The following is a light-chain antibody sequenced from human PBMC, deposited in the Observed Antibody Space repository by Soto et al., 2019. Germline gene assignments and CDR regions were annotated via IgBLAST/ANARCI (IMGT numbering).Light chain of an antibody. CDR2: GAS. CDR1: QSVSSN. J-gene: IGKJ1*01. Sequence: IVLTQSPGTLSLSPGERATLSCRASQSVSSNLAWYQQKPGQAPRLLIYGASSRATGIPDRFSGSGSGTDFTLTISRLEPEDFAVYYCQQYGSSQTFGQGTKVDTK. CDR3: QQYGSSQT. V-gene: IGKV3-20*01.